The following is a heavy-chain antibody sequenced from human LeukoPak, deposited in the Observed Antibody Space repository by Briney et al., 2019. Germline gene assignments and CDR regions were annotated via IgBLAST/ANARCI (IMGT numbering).Heavy chain of an antibody. D-gene: IGHD3-10*01. CDR1: GYTFTSYG. CDR2: ISAYNGNT. Sequence: ASVTVSRKASGYTFTSYGISWVRQAPGQGLEWMGWISAYNGNTNYAQKLQGRVTMTTDTSTSTAYMELRSLRSDDTAVYYCARLASDVWFGELSWFDPWGQGTLVTVSS. J-gene: IGHJ5*02. V-gene: IGHV1-18*01. CDR3: ARLASDVWFGELSWFDP.